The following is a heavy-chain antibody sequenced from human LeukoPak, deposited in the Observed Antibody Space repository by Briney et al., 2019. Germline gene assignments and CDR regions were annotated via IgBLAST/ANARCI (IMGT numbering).Heavy chain of an antibody. CDR2: IVVGSGET. D-gene: IGHD2-2*01. J-gene: IGHJ4*02. Sequence: EASVKVSCKASGFTFSDSVVQWARQARGQRLEWIGWIVVGSGETSFAQKFQERVTITRDMSTSTADMELSGLRSEDTAVYYCAADRGGCRSICLLDYWGQGTLVTVSS. CDR3: AADRGGCRSICLLDY. V-gene: IGHV1-58*01. CDR1: GFTFSDSV.